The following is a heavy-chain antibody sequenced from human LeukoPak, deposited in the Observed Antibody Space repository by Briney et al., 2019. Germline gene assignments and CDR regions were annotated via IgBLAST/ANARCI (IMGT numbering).Heavy chain of an antibody. CDR3: ARLRQDIVVVLTASGDWFDP. V-gene: IGHV4-34*01. Sequence: PSETLSLTCAVYGGSFSGYYWSWIRQPPGKGLEWIGEINHSGSTNYNPSLKSRVTISVDTSKNQFSLKLSSVTAADTAVYYCARLRQDIVVVLTASGDWFDPWGQGTLVTVSS. J-gene: IGHJ5*02. CDR1: GGSFSGYY. D-gene: IGHD2-15*01. CDR2: INHSGST.